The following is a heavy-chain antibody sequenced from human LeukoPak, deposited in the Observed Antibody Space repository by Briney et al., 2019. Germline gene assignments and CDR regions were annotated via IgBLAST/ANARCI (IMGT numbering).Heavy chain of an antibody. CDR3: ARDGNYDILSGMDV. V-gene: IGHV3-66*01. D-gene: IGHD3-9*01. J-gene: IGHJ6*02. Sequence: GGSLRLSCAASGFTVTNKYISWVRQAPGKGLEWVSVIYSGGSTYYGDSVQGRFTMSRDNSKNTLYLQMNSLRAEDTAVYYCARDGNYDILSGMDVWGQGTTVTVSS. CDR2: IYSGGST. CDR1: GFTVTNKY.